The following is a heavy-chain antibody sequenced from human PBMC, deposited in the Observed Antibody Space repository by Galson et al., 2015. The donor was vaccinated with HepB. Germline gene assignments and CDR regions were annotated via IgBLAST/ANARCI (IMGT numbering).Heavy chain of an antibody. Sequence: SLRLSCAASGFTFSSYGMQWVRQVPGKGLVWVAVIHSGGDTYYADSVKGRFTSSRDNAKYTMSLQMNSLRDEDTAVYYCARGFYNSMDVWGQGTTVIVSS. V-gene: IGHV3-74*01. J-gene: IGHJ6*02. CDR2: IHSGGDT. CDR3: ARGFYNSMDV. D-gene: IGHD1-1*01. CDR1: GFTFSSYG.